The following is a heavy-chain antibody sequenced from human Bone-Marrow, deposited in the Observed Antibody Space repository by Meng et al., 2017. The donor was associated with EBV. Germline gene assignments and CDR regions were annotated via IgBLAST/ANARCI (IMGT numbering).Heavy chain of an antibody. V-gene: IGHV4-34*01. Sequence: QVELHRWGARLLRPSDALSLSCAVYCGSFSGYYWSWIRQPPGKGLEWIGEINHSGSTNYNPSLKSRVTISVDTSKNQFSLKLSSVTAADTAVYYCARGSGYDARYWGQGTLVTVSS. D-gene: IGHD5-12*01. CDR3: ARGSGYDARY. CDR1: CGSFSGYY. J-gene: IGHJ4*02. CDR2: INHSGST.